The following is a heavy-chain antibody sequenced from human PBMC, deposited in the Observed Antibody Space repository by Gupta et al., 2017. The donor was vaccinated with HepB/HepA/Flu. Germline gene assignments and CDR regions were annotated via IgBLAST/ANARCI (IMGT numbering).Heavy chain of an antibody. CDR3: TTFRDFLSGSRFDP. CDR1: GHTLTELS. J-gene: IGHJ5*02. V-gene: IGHV1-24*01. Sequence: QVQMVQSGAEVKKPGASVKVSCKVSGHTLTELSIHWVRQAPGNGLEWMGGFDFEDGETIYAQSFQGRGTMTEDTSTDTAYMELSSLKSEDTAVYYCTTFRDFLSGSRFDPWGQGTLVTVSS. CDR2: FDFEDGET. D-gene: IGHD3-3*01.